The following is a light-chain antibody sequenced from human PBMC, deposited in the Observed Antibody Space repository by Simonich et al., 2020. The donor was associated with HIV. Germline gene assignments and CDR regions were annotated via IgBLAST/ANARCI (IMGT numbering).Light chain of an antibody. V-gene: IGKV4-1*01. CDR2: WAS. J-gene: IGKJ5*01. CDR1: QSVLYSSNNKNY. CDR3: QQYYSTPFT. Sequence: DIVMTQSPDSLAVSLGERATINCKSSQSVLYSSNNKNYLAWYQQKSEQPPKLRIYWASTRESGVPDRFSGSGSGTDFTLTISSLQAEDVAVYYCQQYYSTPFTFGQGTRLEIK.